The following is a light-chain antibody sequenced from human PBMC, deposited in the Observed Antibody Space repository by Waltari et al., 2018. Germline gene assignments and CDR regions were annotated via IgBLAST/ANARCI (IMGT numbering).Light chain of an antibody. V-gene: IGKV3-15*01. Sequence: EIVMTQSPATLSVSPGETATLSCRASHSISSHLAWYQQKPGQAPRLLIYGASTWATGIPARFGGSGSGTEFTLTISSLQSEEFAVYYCQQYDRWPLTFGGGTKVEIK. J-gene: IGKJ4*01. CDR1: HSISSH. CDR3: QQYDRWPLT. CDR2: GAS.